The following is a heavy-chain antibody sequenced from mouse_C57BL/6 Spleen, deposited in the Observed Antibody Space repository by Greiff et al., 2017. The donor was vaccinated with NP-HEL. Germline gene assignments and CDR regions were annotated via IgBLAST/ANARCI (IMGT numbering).Heavy chain of an antibody. Sequence: QVQLQQPGAELVMPGASVKLSCKASGYTFTSYWMHWVKQRPGQGLEWIGEIDPSDSYTNYNQKFKGKSTLTVDKSSSTAYMQLSSLTSEDSAVYYCARGVSHWYFDVWGTGTTVTVSS. CDR2: IDPSDSYT. V-gene: IGHV1-69*01. CDR3: ARGVSHWYFDV. J-gene: IGHJ1*03. CDR1: GYTFTSYW.